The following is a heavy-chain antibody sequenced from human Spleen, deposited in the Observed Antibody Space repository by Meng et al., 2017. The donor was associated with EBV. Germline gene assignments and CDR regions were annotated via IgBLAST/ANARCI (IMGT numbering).Heavy chain of an antibody. J-gene: IGHJ5*02. V-gene: IGHV4-34*01. Sequence: QVQLQQWGAGLLKPSATLSLTCAVSGGSFSGYYWSWIRQSPGKGLEWIGEINHSGSTNFNPYLKSRVTISIDTSKKQSSLKLSSVTAADTAVYFCAREVVRGNQGGWFDPWGQGTLVTVSS. CDR1: GGSFSGYY. CDR2: INHSGST. CDR3: AREVVRGNQGGWFDP. D-gene: IGHD3-10*01.